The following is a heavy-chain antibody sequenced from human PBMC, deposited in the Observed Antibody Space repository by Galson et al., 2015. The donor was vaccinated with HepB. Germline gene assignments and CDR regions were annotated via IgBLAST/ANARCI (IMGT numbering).Heavy chain of an antibody. D-gene: IGHD3-22*01. CDR1: GFTFTSYA. Sequence: SLRLSCAASGFTFTSYAMGWVRHAPEKGLEWVAVISGSGGTTYYTESVKGRFTISRDNSKNTMYVQMNSLRAEDTAVYYCAKVADSSGYYPFDYWGQGTLVTVSS. V-gene: IGHV3-23*01. CDR3: AKVADSSGYYPFDY. CDR2: ISGSGGTT. J-gene: IGHJ4*02.